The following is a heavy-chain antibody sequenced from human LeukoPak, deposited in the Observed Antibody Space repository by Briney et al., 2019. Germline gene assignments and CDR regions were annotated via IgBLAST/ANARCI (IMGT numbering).Heavy chain of an antibody. CDR2: ISYDGSNK. D-gene: IGHD2-15*01. Sequence: GSLRLSCAASGFTFSSYGMHWVRQAPGKGLEWVAVISYDGSNKYYADSVKGRFTISRDNSKNTLYLQMNSLRAEDTAVYYCAKDILKYCSGGSCHAGIDPWGQGTLVTVSS. J-gene: IGHJ5*02. V-gene: IGHV3-30*18. CDR1: GFTFSSYG. CDR3: AKDILKYCSGGSCHAGIDP.